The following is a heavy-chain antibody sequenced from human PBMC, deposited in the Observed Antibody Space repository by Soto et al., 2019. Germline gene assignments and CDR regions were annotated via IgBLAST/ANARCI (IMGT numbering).Heavy chain of an antibody. V-gene: IGHV3-30*18. CDR1: GFTFSSYG. Sequence: PGGSLRLSCAASGFTFSSYGMHWVRQAPGKGLEWVAVISYDGSNKYYADSVKGRFTISRDNSKNTLYLQMNSLRAEDTAVYYCAKVCSSYDSSGYYGPLVPEDYWGQGTLVTVSS. J-gene: IGHJ4*02. CDR2: ISYDGSNK. D-gene: IGHD3-22*01. CDR3: AKVCSSYDSSGYYGPLVPEDY.